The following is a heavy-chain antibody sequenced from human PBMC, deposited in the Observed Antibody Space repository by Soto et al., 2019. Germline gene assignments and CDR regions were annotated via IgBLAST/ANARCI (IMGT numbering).Heavy chain of an antibody. V-gene: IGHV3-7*01. Sequence: HPGGSLRLSCAASGFTFSSYWMSWVRQAPGKGLEWVANIKEDGSEKYYVDSLKGRFTISRDNAKNSLYLQMNSLRAEDTAVYYCATVSGSIPAAGKTYFDYWGQGTLVTVSS. CDR1: GFTFSSYW. D-gene: IGHD6-13*01. CDR3: ATVSGSIPAAGKTYFDY. CDR2: IKEDGSEK. J-gene: IGHJ4*02.